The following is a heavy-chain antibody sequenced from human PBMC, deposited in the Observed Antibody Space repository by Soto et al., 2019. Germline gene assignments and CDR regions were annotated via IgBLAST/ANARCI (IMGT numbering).Heavy chain of an antibody. V-gene: IGHV3-48*03. J-gene: IGHJ6*02. CDR2: ISASGDTV. CDR1: GLPSRGFE. Sequence: PVGFLRLSGVTSGLPSRGFEMNWVRQAPGKGVEWVSYISASGDTVYYADSVKGRFTISRDNAKNTLYLEMNSLRAEDSAVYYSADLSATGGVDVWGQWSPVTVSS. D-gene: IGHD3-3*01. CDR3: ADLSATGGVDV.